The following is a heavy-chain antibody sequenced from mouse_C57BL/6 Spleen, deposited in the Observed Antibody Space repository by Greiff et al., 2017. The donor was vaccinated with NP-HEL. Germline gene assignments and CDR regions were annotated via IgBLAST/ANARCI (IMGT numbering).Heavy chain of an antibody. D-gene: IGHD1-1*01. Sequence: EMQVVESGGGLVKPGGSLKLSCAASGFTFSDYGMHWVRQAPEKGLEWVAYISSGSSTIYYADTVKGRFTISRDNAKNTLFLQMTSLRSEDTAMYYCASGVYYGSTWFAYWGQGTLVTVSA. CDR1: GFTFSDYG. J-gene: IGHJ3*01. CDR3: ASGVYYGSTWFAY. CDR2: ISSGSSTI. V-gene: IGHV5-17*01.